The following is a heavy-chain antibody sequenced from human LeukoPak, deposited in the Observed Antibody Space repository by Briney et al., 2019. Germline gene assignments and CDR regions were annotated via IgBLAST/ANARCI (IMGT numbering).Heavy chain of an antibody. D-gene: IGHD5-12*01. V-gene: IGHV3-48*03. CDR1: GFTFSSYK. Sequence: GGSLRLSCAASGFTFSSYKMNWVRQAPGKGLEWVSYISSSGSTIYYADSVKGRFTISRDNAKNSLYLQMNSLRAEDAAVYYCARDSGGGTVATIAEVEFLSLVQGTLVTVCS. CDR2: ISSSGSTI. CDR3: ARDSGGGTVATIAEVEFLS. J-gene: IGHJ5*02.